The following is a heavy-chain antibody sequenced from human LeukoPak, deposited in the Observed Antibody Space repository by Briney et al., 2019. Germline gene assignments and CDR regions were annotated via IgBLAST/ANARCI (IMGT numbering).Heavy chain of an antibody. CDR2: ISYDGSNK. D-gene: IGHD5-12*01. CDR1: GFTFSSYA. Sequence: PGGSLRLSCAASGFTFSSYAMHWVRQAPGKGLEWVAVISYDGSNKYYADSVKGRFTISRDNSKNTLYLQMNSLRAEDTAVYYCATSNPLSGYDFYWGQGTLVTVSS. J-gene: IGHJ4*02. V-gene: IGHV3-30*04. CDR3: ATSNPLSGYDFY.